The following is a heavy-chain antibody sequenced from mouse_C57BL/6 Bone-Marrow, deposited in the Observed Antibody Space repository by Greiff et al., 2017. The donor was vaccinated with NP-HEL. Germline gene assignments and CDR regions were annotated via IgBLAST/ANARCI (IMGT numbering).Heavy chain of an antibody. V-gene: IGHV1-69*01. CDR2: IDPSDSYT. CDR3: AREGGSDFDY. CDR1: GYTFTSYW. Sequence: QVQLQQPGAELVMPGASVKLSCKASGYTFTSYWMHWVKQRPGQGLEWIGEIDPSDSYTNYNQKFKGKSTLTVDKSSSTAYMQLSSLTSEDSAVYYCAREGGSDFDYWGQGTILTVSS. J-gene: IGHJ2*01.